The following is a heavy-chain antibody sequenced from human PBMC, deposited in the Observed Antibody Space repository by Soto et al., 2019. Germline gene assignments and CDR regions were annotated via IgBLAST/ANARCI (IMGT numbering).Heavy chain of an antibody. J-gene: IGHJ4*02. D-gene: IGHD3-22*01. Sequence: LRLSCAASGFTFSDYYMSWISQAPGKGLEWVSYISSSGSTIYYADSVKGRFTISRDNAKNSLYLQMNSLRAEDTAVYYCARGYYDSSGYTYADYWGQGTLVTVSS. CDR1: GFTFSDYY. V-gene: IGHV3-11*01. CDR2: ISSSGSTI. CDR3: ARGYYDSSGYTYADY.